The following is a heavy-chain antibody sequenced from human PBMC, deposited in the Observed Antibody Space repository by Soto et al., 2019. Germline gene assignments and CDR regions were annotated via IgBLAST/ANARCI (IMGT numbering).Heavy chain of an antibody. D-gene: IGHD2-15*01. CDR3: TREIVVVVAATPSFSSDYYYYYYMDV. V-gene: IGHV3-73*01. J-gene: IGHJ6*03. Sequence: PGGSLRLSCAASGFTFSGSAMHWVRQASGKGLEWVGRIRSKANSYATAYAASVKGRSTISRDDSKNTAYLQMNSLKTEDTAVYYCTREIVVVVAATPSFSSDYYYYYYMDVWGKGTTVTVSS. CDR1: GFTFSGSA. CDR2: IRSKANSYAT.